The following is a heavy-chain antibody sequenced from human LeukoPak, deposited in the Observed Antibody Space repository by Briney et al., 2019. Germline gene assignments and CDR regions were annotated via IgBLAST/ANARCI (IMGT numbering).Heavy chain of an antibody. V-gene: IGHV3-20*04. CDR3: AREGDYQGGYSFDT. Sequence: RAGGSLRLSCAASEFTFDDYGMSWVRQAPGKGLEWVAGINRNGRSTGYADSVRGRFTISRDNAKNSLYLQMNSLRAEDTAFYFCAREGDYQGGYSFDTWGQGTLVAVSS. CDR2: INRNGRST. J-gene: IGHJ4*02. D-gene: IGHD4-17*01. CDR1: EFTFDDYG.